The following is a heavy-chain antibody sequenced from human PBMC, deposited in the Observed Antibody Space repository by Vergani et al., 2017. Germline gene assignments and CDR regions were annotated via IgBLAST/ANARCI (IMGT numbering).Heavy chain of an antibody. Sequence: EVQLVQSGAEVKKPGESLNISCQISGYSFTNYWIGWVRQIPGKGLEWMGIIHPADSDTRYSPSFQGQVTISVDKSISTAYLQRSSLRASDSAMYYCARLYGRDSSGSKYFDYWGQGTLVTVSS. CDR1: GYSFTNYW. J-gene: IGHJ4*02. CDR3: ARLYGRDSSGSKYFDY. V-gene: IGHV5-51*01. D-gene: IGHD3-22*01. CDR2: IHPADSDT.